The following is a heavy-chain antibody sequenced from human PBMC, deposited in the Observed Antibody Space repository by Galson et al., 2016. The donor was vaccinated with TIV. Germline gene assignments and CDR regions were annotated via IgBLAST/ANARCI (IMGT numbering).Heavy chain of an antibody. CDR2: INPAVGLI. CDR3: SSASHLVPTVHHY. V-gene: IGHV1-69*04. CDR1: GGTFSSYD. D-gene: IGHD3-3*02. J-gene: IGHJ4*02. Sequence: SVKVSCKASGGTFSSYDISWLRQIPGQGFEWMGRINPAVGLIKHAERFQGRFTITAAYMELSSLRSEDTAVYYCSSASHLVPTVHHYWGQGTLVTVSS.